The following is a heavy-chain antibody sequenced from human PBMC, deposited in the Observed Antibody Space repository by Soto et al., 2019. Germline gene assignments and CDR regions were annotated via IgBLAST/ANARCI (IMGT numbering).Heavy chain of an antibody. V-gene: IGHV3-23*01. Sequence: EVQLLESGGGLVQPGGSLRLSCAASGFTFSSDAMSWVRQAPGKGLEWVSAICGSGGSTYYADSVKGRFTISRDNSKNTLYLHMNSLRAEHTAVYYCAKVGEGDYFDYWGQGTLVTVSS. CDR2: ICGSGGST. CDR3: AKVGEGDYFDY. D-gene: IGHD3-10*01. CDR1: GFTFSSDA. J-gene: IGHJ4*02.